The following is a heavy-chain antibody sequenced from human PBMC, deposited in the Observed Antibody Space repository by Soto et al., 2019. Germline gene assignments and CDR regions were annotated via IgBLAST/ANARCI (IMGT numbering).Heavy chain of an antibody. CDR2: IYYSGST. Sequence: SETLSLTCTVSGGSISSGDYYWSWIRQPPGKGLEWIGYIYYSGSTYYNPSLKSRVTISVDTSKNQVSLKLSSVTAADRAVYYCARGQDIVLMVYAENWFDPWGQGTLVTVSS. D-gene: IGHD2-8*01. CDR1: GGSISSGDYY. CDR3: ARGQDIVLMVYAENWFDP. J-gene: IGHJ5*02. V-gene: IGHV4-30-4*01.